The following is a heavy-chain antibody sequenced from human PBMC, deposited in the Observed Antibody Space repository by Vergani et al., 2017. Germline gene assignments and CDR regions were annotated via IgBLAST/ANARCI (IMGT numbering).Heavy chain of an antibody. J-gene: IGHJ3*02. Sequence: QVQLVQSGAEVKKPGSSVKVSCKASGGTFSSYAISWVRQAPGQGLERMGGIIPIFGTANYAQKFQGRVTITADESTSTAYMELSSLRSEDTAVYYCARGDCSSTSCRSDAFDIWGQGTMVTVSS. CDR1: GGTFSSYA. V-gene: IGHV1-69*01. CDR3: ARGDCSSTSCRSDAFDI. D-gene: IGHD2-2*01. CDR2: IIPIFGTA.